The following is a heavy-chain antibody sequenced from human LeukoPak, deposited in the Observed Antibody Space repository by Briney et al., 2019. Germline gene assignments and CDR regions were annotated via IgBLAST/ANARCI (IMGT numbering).Heavy chain of an antibody. J-gene: IGHJ4*02. V-gene: IGHV4-39*01. CDR3: ARQLEMAIIADYFDY. D-gene: IGHD5-24*01. CDR2: IFYSGSS. Sequence: SETLSLTCTVSGGSISSYYWGWIRQPPGKGLEWIGSIFYSGSSYYNPSLKSRVTISVDTSKNQFSLKLSSVTAADTAVYYCARQLEMAIIADYFDYWGQGTLVTVSS. CDR1: GGSISSYY.